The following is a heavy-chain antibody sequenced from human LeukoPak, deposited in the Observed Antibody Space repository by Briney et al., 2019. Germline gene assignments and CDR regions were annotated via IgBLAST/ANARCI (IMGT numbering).Heavy chain of an antibody. CDR3: ARRSARWELLREPHAEYFQH. CDR1: GGSISSSSYY. Sequence: SETLSLTCTVSGGSISSSSYYWGWIRQPPGKGLEWIGSIYYSGSTYYNPSLKSRVTISVDTSKNQFSPKLSSVTAADTAVYYCARRSARWELLREPHAEYFQHWGQGTLVTVSS. D-gene: IGHD1-26*01. CDR2: IYYSGST. V-gene: IGHV4-39*01. J-gene: IGHJ1*01.